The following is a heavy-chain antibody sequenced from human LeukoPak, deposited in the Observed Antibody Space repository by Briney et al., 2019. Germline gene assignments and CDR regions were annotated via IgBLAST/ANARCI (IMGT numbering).Heavy chain of an antibody. D-gene: IGHD4-17*01. J-gene: IGHJ4*02. CDR3: ARGGDYGDLRYFDY. V-gene: IGHV4-59*01. Sequence: SETLSLTCTVSGGSINNYYWSWIRQPPGKGLEWIGYIYYRGSTNYNPSLKSRVTFSVDTSKNQFSLKLSSVTAADTAVYYCARGGDYGDLRYFDYWGQGTLVTVSS. CDR2: IYYRGST. CDR1: GGSINNYY.